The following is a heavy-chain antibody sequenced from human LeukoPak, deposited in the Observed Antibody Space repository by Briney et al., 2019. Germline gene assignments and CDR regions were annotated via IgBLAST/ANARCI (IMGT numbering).Heavy chain of an antibody. Sequence: GGFLRLSCAASGFTFDGYAMHWVRQAPGKGLEWVSSINWNSANIGYADSVKGRFTISRDNAKNSLYLQMNSLRAEDTALYYCAKDLYSTSYYFDQWGQGTLVTVSS. J-gene: IGHJ4*02. D-gene: IGHD6-13*01. V-gene: IGHV3-9*01. CDR3: AKDLYSTSYYFDQ. CDR2: INWNSANI. CDR1: GFTFDGYA.